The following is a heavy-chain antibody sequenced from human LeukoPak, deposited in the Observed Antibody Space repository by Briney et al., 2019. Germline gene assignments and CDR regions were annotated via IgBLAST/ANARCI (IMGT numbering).Heavy chain of an antibody. Sequence: GESLNISCKGPGYSFTSFWIAWVRQMPGKGLEWMGRFDPSDSYTNYSPSFQGHVTISADKSISTAYLQWSSLKASDTAMYYCARGGAVERYCSSTSCYWVDAFDIWGQGTMVTVSS. CDR2: FDPSDSYT. J-gene: IGHJ3*02. CDR3: ARGGAVERYCSSTSCYWVDAFDI. V-gene: IGHV5-10-1*01. D-gene: IGHD2-2*01. CDR1: GYSFTSFW.